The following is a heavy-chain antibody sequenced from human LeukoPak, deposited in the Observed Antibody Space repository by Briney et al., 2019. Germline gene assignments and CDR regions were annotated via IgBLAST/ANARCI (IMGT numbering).Heavy chain of an antibody. CDR3: WLEKVVAAYFDS. Sequence: SETLSLTCSVSGGSIGSTGSFWGWIRQPPGKGLEWIGSIYSGGIAYYNPSLKSRVSISEDTSKNQFSLKMTSMTAADTAIYYCWLEKVVAAYFDSWGQGTLVTVSS. CDR2: IYSGGIA. CDR1: GGSIGSTGSF. J-gene: IGHJ4*02. D-gene: IGHD2-15*01. V-gene: IGHV4-39*07.